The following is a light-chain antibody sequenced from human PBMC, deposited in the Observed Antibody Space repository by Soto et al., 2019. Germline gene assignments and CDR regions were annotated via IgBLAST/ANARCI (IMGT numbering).Light chain of an antibody. CDR1: SSDVGGYNY. J-gene: IGLJ3*02. CDR3: SSYAASNNFYFV. CDR2: EVT. V-gene: IGLV2-8*01. Sequence: QCVLTQRPSASGTPGQSVTISCTGTSSDVGGYNYVSWYQQYPGRAPKLMIYEVTKRPSGVPDRFSGSKSGNTASLTVSGLQAEDEADYYCSSYAASNNFYFVFGGGTKVTV.